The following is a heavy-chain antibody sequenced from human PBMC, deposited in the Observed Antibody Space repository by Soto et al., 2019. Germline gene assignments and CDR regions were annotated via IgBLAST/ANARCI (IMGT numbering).Heavy chain of an antibody. CDR2: ISGSGGST. V-gene: IGHV3-23*01. D-gene: IGHD6-13*01. Sequence: EVQLLESGGGLVQPGGSVRLSCAASGFTFSSYAMSWVRQAPGKGLEWVSAISGSGGSTYYADSVKGRFTISRDNSKNTLYLQMNSLRAEDTAVYYCAKGVEAAAGRAWYFDLWGRGPLVTVSS. J-gene: IGHJ2*01. CDR1: GFTFSSYA. CDR3: AKGVEAAAGRAWYFDL.